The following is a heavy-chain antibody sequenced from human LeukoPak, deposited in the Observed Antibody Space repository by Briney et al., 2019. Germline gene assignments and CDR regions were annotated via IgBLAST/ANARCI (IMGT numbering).Heavy chain of an antibody. Sequence: GASVKVSCKASGYTFTSYYMHWVRQAPGQGLEWMGIINPSGGSTSYAQRFQGRVTMTRDTSTSTVYMELSSLRSEDTAVYYCARDAPLLGFGYWGQGTLVTVSS. CDR2: INPSGGST. CDR1: GYTFTSYY. CDR3: ARDAPLLGFGY. D-gene: IGHD3-16*01. J-gene: IGHJ4*02. V-gene: IGHV1-46*01.